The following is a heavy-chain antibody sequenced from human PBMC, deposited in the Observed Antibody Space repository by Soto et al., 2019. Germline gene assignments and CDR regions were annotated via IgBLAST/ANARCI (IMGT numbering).Heavy chain of an antibody. D-gene: IGHD1-26*01. CDR2: IKPDGSEK. CDR1: GFTFSSYW. V-gene: IGHV3-7*05. CDR3: ARDHSTYFLYYYYGMDV. Sequence: EVQLVESGGGLVQPGGSLRLSCAASGFTFSSYWMSWVRQAPGKGLEWVANIKPDGSEKYYVDSVKGRFTISRDNAKNSLYLQMNSLRAEDTAVYYCARDHSTYFLYYYYGMDVWGQGTTVTVSS. J-gene: IGHJ6*02.